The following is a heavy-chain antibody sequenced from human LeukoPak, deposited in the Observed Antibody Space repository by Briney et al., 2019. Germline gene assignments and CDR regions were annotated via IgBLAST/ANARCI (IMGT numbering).Heavy chain of an antibody. V-gene: IGHV4-59*01. CDR3: AILRYFDEHYYYYDMDV. J-gene: IGHJ6*02. Sequence: PSETLPLTCTVSGGSISNYYWSWIRQPPGKGLEWIGYIHHGGSTNYNPSLKSRVAISVGTSKNQFSLKLSSVTAADTAVYYCAILRYFDEHYYYYDMDVWGQGTTVTVSS. CDR1: GGSISNYY. D-gene: IGHD3-9*01. CDR2: IHHGGST.